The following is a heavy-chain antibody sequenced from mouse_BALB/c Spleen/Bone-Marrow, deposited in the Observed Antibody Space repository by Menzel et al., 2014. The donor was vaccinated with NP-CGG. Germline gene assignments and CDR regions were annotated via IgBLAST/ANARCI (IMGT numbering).Heavy chain of an antibody. V-gene: IGHV1-37*01. CDR1: GYSFTGYF. D-gene: IGHD1-1*01. Sequence: VQLQQPGPKLVKPGASVKISCKASGYSFTGYFMNWVKQSHGKSLEWIGRINPYNGDTFYNQKFKGKATLTVDKSSSTAHMKLLILTSKDSAVYDFGGFTTLVAKNYYYAMDYWGQGTSVTVSA. CDR2: INPYNGDT. J-gene: IGHJ4*01. CDR3: GGFTTLVAKNYYYAMDY.